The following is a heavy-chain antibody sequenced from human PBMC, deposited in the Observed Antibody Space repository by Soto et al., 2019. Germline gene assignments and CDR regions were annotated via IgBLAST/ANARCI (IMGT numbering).Heavy chain of an antibody. CDR1: GFTFSSYA. J-gene: IGHJ6*03. CDR2: SSGIFGST. D-gene: IGHD6-19*01. CDR3: AXXCXQWTSGILEYYYYHMDV. Sequence: GGSLRLSCAASGFTFSSYAMIWVRQAPVNGLELVSASSGIFGSTYYADSVKGRFTISRDNSKKTLYLQMNSLRAEDTAVYYCAXXCXQWTSGILEYYYYHMDVWGKGTPVTVSS. V-gene: IGHV3-23*01.